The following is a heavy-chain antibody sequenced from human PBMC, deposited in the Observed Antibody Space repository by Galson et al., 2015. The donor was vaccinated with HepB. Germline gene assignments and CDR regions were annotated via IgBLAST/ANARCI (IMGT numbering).Heavy chain of an antibody. D-gene: IGHD2-2*01. V-gene: IGHV1-69*13. Sequence: SVQVSCKASGGAFSSYAFSWVRQAPGQGLEWMGGIIPIFHTTNYAQNFQDRVTLTADESTSTAYMELSSLRSEDTAVYYCARATFPLKNCRSFSCQLDAFDIWGQETMVTVSS. CDR3: ARATFPLKNCRSFSCQLDAFDI. CDR2: IIPIFHTT. CDR1: GGAFSSYA. J-gene: IGHJ3*02.